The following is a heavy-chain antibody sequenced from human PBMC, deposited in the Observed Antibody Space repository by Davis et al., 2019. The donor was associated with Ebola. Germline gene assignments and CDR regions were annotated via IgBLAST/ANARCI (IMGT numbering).Heavy chain of an antibody. D-gene: IGHD3-22*01. CDR1: GFTFSNYG. Sequence: PGGSLRLSCAASGFTFSNYGMHWVRQAPGKGLEWLAVIWYDGSHKYYADSVKGRFTISRDNSKNPLYLEMNSLRAEDTAVYYCASFRVVYYESNPHYYGMDVWGKGTTVTVSS. J-gene: IGHJ6*04. CDR3: ASFRVVYYESNPHYYGMDV. V-gene: IGHV3-33*01. CDR2: IWYDGSHK.